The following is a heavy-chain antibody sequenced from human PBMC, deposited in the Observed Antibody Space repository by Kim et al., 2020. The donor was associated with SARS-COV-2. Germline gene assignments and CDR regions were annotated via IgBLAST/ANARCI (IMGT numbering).Heavy chain of an antibody. CDR3: ARDPGASQRTGYYYYGMDV. D-gene: IGHD3-10*01. V-gene: IGHV1-18*01. CDR1: GYTFTSYG. Sequence: ASVKVSCKASGYTFTSYGISWVRQAPGQGLEWMGWISAYNGNTNYAQKLQGRVTMTTDTSTSTAYMELRSLRSDDTAVYYCARDPGASQRTGYYYYGMDVWGQGTTVTVSS. CDR2: ISAYNGNT. J-gene: IGHJ6*02.